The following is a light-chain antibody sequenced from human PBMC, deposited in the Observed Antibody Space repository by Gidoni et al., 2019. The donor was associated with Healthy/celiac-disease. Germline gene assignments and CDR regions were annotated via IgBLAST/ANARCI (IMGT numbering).Light chain of an antibody. CDR2: DAS. Sequence: DIVLTQSPATLSLSPGDRATLSCRASQSVSSYLACYQQTPGQAPRLLIYDASNRAPRIPARFCGSGSGTDVTLPISSLEPEDFAVYYCQQRSNWPRTFGQGTKVEIK. CDR3: QQRSNWPRT. V-gene: IGKV3-11*01. J-gene: IGKJ1*01. CDR1: QSVSSY.